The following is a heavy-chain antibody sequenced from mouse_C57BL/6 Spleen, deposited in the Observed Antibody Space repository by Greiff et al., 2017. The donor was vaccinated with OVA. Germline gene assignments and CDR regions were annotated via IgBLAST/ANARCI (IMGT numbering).Heavy chain of an antibody. V-gene: IGHV1-80*01. CDR3: AREGSSGWYFDV. CDR1: GYAFSSYW. D-gene: IGHD1-1*01. J-gene: IGHJ1*03. Sequence: VQLQQSGAELVKPGASVKISCKASGYAFSSYWMNWVKQRHGKGLEWIGQIYPGDGDTNYNGKFKGQATLTADKSSSTAYMQLSSLTSEDSAVYFCAREGSSGWYFDVWGTGTTVTVSS. CDR2: IYPGDGDT.